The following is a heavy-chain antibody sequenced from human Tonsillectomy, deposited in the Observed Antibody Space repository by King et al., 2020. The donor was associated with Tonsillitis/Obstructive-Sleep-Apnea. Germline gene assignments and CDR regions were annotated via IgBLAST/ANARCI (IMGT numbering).Heavy chain of an antibody. J-gene: IGHJ4*02. CDR3: ARELTGEQGYFDY. D-gene: IGHD7-27*01. V-gene: IGHV3-21*01. Sequence: VQLVESGGGLVQPGGSLRLSCAASGFTFSSYAMSWVRQAPGKGLEWVSSISSSSSYIYYADSVKGRFTISRDNAKNSLYLQMNSQRAEDTAVYYCARELTGEQGYFDYWGQGTLVTVSS. CDR2: ISSSSSYI. CDR1: GFTFSSYA.